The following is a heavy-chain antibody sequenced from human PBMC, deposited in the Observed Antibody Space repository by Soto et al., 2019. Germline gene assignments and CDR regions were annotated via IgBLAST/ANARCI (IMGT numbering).Heavy chain of an antibody. Sequence: PGGSLRLSCAVSGFTFSNYWMHWVRQAPGKGLEWVAVMKSDGSRDHIDSVKGRFTIFRDNSKKTLYLQMNNLRPEDSAVYYCEKPRSSLEWHPFDSWGHGTLVTVSS. D-gene: IGHD3-3*01. CDR3: EKPRSSLEWHPFDS. J-gene: IGHJ5*01. CDR1: GFTFSNYW. V-gene: IGHV3-30*18. CDR2: MKSDGSR.